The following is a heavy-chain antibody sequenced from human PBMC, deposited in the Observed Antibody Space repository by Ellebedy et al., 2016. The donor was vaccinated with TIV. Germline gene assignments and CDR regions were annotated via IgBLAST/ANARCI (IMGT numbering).Heavy chain of an antibody. CDR3: ARVYSKYYYYYGMDV. J-gene: IGHJ6*02. CDR1: GGTFSSYA. V-gene: IGHV1-69*13. Sequence: SVKVSXXASGGTFSSYAISWVRQAPGQGLEWMGGIIPIFGTANYAQKFQGRVTITADESTGTAYMELSSLRSEDTAVYYCARVYSKYYYYYGMDVWGQGTTVTVSS. D-gene: IGHD2-21*01. CDR2: IIPIFGTA.